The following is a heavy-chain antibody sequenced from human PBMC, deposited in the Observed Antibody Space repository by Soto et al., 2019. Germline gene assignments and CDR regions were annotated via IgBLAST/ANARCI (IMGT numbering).Heavy chain of an antibody. D-gene: IGHD6-13*01. J-gene: IGHJ1*01. CDR2: ISGSGSST. CDR3: AKDLYSSSWGYFQH. V-gene: IGHV3-23*01. CDR1: GFTFSSYA. Sequence: GGSLRLSCAASGFTFSSYAMSWVRQAPGKGLEWVSAISGSGSSTYYADSVKGRFTISRDNSKNTLYLQMNSLRAEDTAVYYCAKDLYSSSWGYFQHWCQGTLVTVSS.